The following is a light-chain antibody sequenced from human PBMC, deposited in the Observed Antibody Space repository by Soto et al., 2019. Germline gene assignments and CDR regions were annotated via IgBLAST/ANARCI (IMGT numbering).Light chain of an antibody. CDR1: QGVRSW. V-gene: IGKV1-12*01. Sequence: DVQLTQSPSSVSASVGDRVIITCRSSQGVRSWLAWYQQRPGKAPKLLISAASNLQDGVPSRFSGSGSGTDFTLTISSLQPEDSATYYCQQANNFPITFGQGTRLDIK. J-gene: IGKJ5*01. CDR2: AAS. CDR3: QQANNFPIT.